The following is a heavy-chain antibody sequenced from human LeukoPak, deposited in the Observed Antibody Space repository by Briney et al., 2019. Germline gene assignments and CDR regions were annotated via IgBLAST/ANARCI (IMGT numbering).Heavy chain of an antibody. CDR1: GYTFTTSG. V-gene: IGHV1-18*01. Sequence: VASVKVSCKASGYTFTTSGIGWVRQTPRQGLEWMGWINSYNGNTNYAQKFQGRVIMTTDTTTSTAYMELRSLRSDDTAVYYCARGAYDFGGYGVANHFSYMDVWGKGTTVTVSS. CDR3: ARGAYDFGGYGVANHFSYMDV. CDR2: INSYNGNT. D-gene: IGHD4-17*01. J-gene: IGHJ6*03.